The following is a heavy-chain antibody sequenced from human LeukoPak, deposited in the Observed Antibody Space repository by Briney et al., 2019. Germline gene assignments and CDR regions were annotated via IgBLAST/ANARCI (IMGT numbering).Heavy chain of an antibody. D-gene: IGHD3-22*01. V-gene: IGHV3-23*01. CDR3: ATRNYYDSRGYYSYSFDF. J-gene: IGHJ4*02. CDR2: ISSSGDAT. CDR1: GFTFSSHA. Sequence: PGGSLRLSCAVSGFTFSSHAMSWVRQAPGKGLEWLAGISSSGDATSHADSVRGRFSITIASARKTLYLQINRMRLKAKGAYFFATRNYYDSRGYYSYSFDFWGQGTLVTVSS.